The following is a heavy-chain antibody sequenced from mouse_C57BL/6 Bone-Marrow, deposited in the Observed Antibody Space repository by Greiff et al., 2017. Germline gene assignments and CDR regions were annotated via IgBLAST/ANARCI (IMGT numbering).Heavy chain of an antibody. J-gene: IGHJ3*01. D-gene: IGHD1-1*01. CDR2: IDPSDSYT. V-gene: IGHV1-69*01. CDR1: GYTFTSYW. Sequence: VQLQQPGAELVMPGASVKLSCKASGYTFTSYWMHWVKQRPGQGLEWIGEIDPSDSYTNYNQKFKGKSTLTVDKSSSTAYMQLSSLTYEDSAVYYCARDNTTVVERTWFADWGQGTLVTVSA. CDR3: ARDNTTVVERTWFAD.